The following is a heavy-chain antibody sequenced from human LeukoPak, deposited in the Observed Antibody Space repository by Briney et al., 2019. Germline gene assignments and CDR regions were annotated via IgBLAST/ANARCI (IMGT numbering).Heavy chain of an antibody. V-gene: IGHV5-51*01. Sequence: GESLKISCKGSGYSFTNYWIGWVRQMPGKGLEWMGIIYPSDSETRYSLSFQGQVTISVDKSISTAYLQWSSLKASDTAMYYCGRKISGSYYGLDYWGQGTLVTVSS. D-gene: IGHD1-26*01. J-gene: IGHJ4*02. CDR1: GYSFTNYW. CDR2: IYPSDSET. CDR3: GRKISGSYYGLDY.